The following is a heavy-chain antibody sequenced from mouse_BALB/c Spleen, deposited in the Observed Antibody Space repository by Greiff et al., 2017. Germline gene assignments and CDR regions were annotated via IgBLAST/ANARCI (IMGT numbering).Heavy chain of an antibody. Sequence: QVQLQQPGAELVKPGASVKLSCKASGYTFTSYWMHWVKQRPGQGLEWIGEIDPSDSYTNYNQKFKGKATLTVDKSSSTAYMHLSSLTSEDSAVYYCARKGGDYWGQGTTLTVSS. CDR1: GYTFTSYW. CDR3: ARKGGDY. CDR2: IDPSDSYT. J-gene: IGHJ2*01. V-gene: IGHV1-69*02.